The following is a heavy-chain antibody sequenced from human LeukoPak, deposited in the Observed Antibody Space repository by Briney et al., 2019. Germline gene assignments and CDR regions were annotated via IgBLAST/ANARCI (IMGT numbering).Heavy chain of an antibody. V-gene: IGHV3-33*01. CDR2: IWYDGRTK. J-gene: IGHJ4*02. CDR1: GFTFSNYG. Sequence: PGGSLRLSCAASGFTFSNYGMHWVRQAPGKGLEWVALIWYDGRTKFHADSVKGRFTISRDNSKNTLYLQMDSLRDEDTAVYYCAREWGRIAVAGGPDYWGQGTRVTVSS. D-gene: IGHD6-19*01. CDR3: AREWGRIAVAGGPDY.